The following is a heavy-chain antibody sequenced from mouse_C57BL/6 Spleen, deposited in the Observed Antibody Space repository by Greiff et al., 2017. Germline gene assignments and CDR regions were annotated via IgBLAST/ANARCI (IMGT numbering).Heavy chain of an antibody. CDR1: GFSLSTFGMG. CDR3: ARMLRRNYCGSSSFDY. V-gene: IGHV8-8*01. Sequence: QVTLKVSGPGILQPSQTLSLTCSFSGFSLSTFGMGVGWIRQPSGKGLEWLAHIWWDDDKYYNPALKSRLTISKDTSENQVFLKIANVDTADTATYYCARMLRRNYCGSSSFDYWGQGTTLTVSS. D-gene: IGHD1-1*01. CDR2: IWWDDDK. J-gene: IGHJ2*01.